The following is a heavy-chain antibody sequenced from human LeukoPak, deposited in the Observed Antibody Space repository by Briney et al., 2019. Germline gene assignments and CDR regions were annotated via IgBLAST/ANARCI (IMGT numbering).Heavy chain of an antibody. V-gene: IGHV4-30-2*01. CDR3: ARETLTYGDYEDYYYYYGMDV. J-gene: IGHJ6*02. D-gene: IGHD4-17*01. CDR2: IYHSGST. CDR1: GGSTSSGGYS. Sequence: SETLSLTCAVSGGSTSSGGYSWSWIRQPPGKGLEWIGYIYHSGSTYYNPSLKSRVTISVDRSKNQFSLKLSSVTAADTAVYYCARETLTYGDYEDYYYYYGMDVWGQGTTVTVSS.